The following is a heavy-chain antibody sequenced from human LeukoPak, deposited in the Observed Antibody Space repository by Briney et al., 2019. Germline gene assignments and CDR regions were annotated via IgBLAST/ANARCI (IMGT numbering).Heavy chain of an antibody. CDR1: GFTFSSYE. CDR2: ISSSGSTI. CDR3: AREDITIFGVAPDFDY. V-gene: IGHV3-48*03. J-gene: IGHJ4*02. D-gene: IGHD3-3*01. Sequence: GGSLRLSCAASGFTFSSYEMNWVRQAPGKGLEWVSYISSSGSTIYYADSVKGRFTISRDNAKNSLYLQMNSLRAEDTAVYYCAREDITIFGVAPDFDYWGQGTLVTVSS.